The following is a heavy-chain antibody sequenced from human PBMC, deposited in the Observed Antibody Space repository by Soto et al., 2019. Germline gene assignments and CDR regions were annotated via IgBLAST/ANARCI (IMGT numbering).Heavy chain of an antibody. Sequence: QVQLQQWGAGLLKPSETLSLTCAVYGGSFSGYYWSWIRQPPGKGLEWIGEINHSGSTNYNPSLKSRVTISVDTSKNQFSLKLSSVTAADTAVYYCARGFKAWGNQTTQGGYYFDYWGQGTLVTVSS. V-gene: IGHV4-34*01. CDR1: GGSFSGYY. J-gene: IGHJ4*02. D-gene: IGHD3-16*01. CDR2: INHSGST. CDR3: ARGFKAWGNQTTQGGYYFDY.